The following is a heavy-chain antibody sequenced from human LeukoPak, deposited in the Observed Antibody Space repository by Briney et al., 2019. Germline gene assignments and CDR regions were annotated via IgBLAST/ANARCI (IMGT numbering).Heavy chain of an antibody. Sequence: ASVKVSCKASGGTFSSYTISWVRQAPGQGLEWMGWINPNSGGTNYAQKFQGRVTMTRDTSISTAYMELSRLRSDDTAVYYCARGEGISITIFGVVLDYWGQGTLVTVSS. CDR3: ARGEGISITIFGVVLDY. CDR1: GGTFSSYT. V-gene: IGHV1-2*02. D-gene: IGHD3-3*01. CDR2: INPNSGGT. J-gene: IGHJ4*02.